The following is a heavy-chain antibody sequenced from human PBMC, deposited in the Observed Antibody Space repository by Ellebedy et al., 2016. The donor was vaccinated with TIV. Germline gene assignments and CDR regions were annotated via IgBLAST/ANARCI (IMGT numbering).Heavy chain of an antibody. CDR3: AREGSVGSSKWSMRSYYFDY. V-gene: IGHV4-39*07. CDR2: TYYSGTT. D-gene: IGHD6-13*01. CDR1: GVSISRSNYY. Sequence: MPGGSLRLSCTVSGVSISRSNYYWGWIRQPPGKGLEWIGSTYYSGTTYYNPSLKSRVTILVDTSKNQFSLKLRSVTAADTAVYYCAREGSVGSSKWSMRSYYFDYWGQGTPVTVSS. J-gene: IGHJ4*02.